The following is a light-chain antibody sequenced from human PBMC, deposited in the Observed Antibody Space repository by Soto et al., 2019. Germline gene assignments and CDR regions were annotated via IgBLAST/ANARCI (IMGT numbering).Light chain of an antibody. CDR2: AAS. J-gene: IGKJ2*01. CDR3: QQANSFPPT. Sequence: DIQMTQSPSSVSASVGDRVTITCRASQGIISWLAWYQQKPGKAPKLLISAASNLQSGVPSRFSGSGSGTDFTLTITTLQPEDFATYYCQQANSFPPTFGQGTKLEI. V-gene: IGKV1-12*01. CDR1: QGIISW.